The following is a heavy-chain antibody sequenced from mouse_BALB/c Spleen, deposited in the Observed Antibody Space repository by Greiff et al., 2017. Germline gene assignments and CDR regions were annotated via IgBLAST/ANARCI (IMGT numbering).Heavy chain of an antibody. CDR3: ARGTTAPYYYAMDY. CDR2: ISSGSSTI. V-gene: IGHV5-17*02. CDR1: GFTFSSFG. J-gene: IGHJ4*01. D-gene: IGHD1-2*01. Sequence: EVKLQESGGGLVQPGGSRKLSCAASGFTFSSFGMHWVRQAPEKGLEWVAYISSGSSTIYYADTVKGRFTISRDNPKNTLFLQMTSLRSEDTAMYYCARGTTAPYYYAMDYWGQGTSVTVSS.